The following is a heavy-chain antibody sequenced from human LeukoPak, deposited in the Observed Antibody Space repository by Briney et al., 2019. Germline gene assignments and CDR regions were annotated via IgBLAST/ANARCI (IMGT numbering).Heavy chain of an antibody. CDR3: ARGRRRDGYKGDYFDY. Sequence: PSETLSLTCTVSGGSISSYYWSWIRQPPGKGLEWIGYIYYSGSTNYNPSLKSRVTISVDTSKNQFSLKLSSMTAADTAVYYCARGRRRDGYKGDYFDYWGQGTLVTVSS. CDR2: IYYSGST. J-gene: IGHJ4*02. D-gene: IGHD5-24*01. V-gene: IGHV4-59*01. CDR1: GGSISSYY.